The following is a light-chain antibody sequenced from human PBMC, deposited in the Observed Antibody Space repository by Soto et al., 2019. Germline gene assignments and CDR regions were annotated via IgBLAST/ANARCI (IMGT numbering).Light chain of an antibody. CDR2: GVS. CDR1: SSDVGGYNY. J-gene: IGLJ1*01. Sequence: QSVLTQPASVSGSPGQSITISCTGTSSDVGGYNYVSWYQQHPGKAPKFMIYGVSNRPSGVSTRFSGSKSGNTASLTISGLQAEDGADYYCNSYTTSNTRQIVFGTGTKVTVL. CDR3: NSYTTSNTRQIV. V-gene: IGLV2-14*01.